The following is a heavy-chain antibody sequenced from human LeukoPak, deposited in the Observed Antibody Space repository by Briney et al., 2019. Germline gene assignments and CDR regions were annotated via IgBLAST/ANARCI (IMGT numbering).Heavy chain of an antibody. V-gene: IGHV6-1*01. D-gene: IGHD2-8*01. CDR2: TYYRSKWYN. J-gene: IGHJ4*02. Sequence: SQTLSLTCALSGDSVSTNSAAWNWVRQSPSRGLEWLARTYYRSKWYNDFALSVKSRITINPDTSKNQFSLQLNSVTPEDTAVYYCAREMASTFDYWGQGALVTVSS. CDR1: GDSVSTNSAA. CDR3: AREMASTFDY.